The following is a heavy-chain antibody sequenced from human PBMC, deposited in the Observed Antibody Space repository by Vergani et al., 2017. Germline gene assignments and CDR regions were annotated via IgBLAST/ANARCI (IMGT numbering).Heavy chain of an antibody. Sequence: QLQLQESGPGLVKPSETLSLTCTVSVGSISSSSYYWGWIRQPPGKGLEWIGSIYYSGSTYYNPSLKSRVTISVDTSKNQFSLKLSSVTAADTAVYYCARPYSSSYYWYFDLWGRGTLVTVSS. CDR3: ARPYSSSYYWYFDL. V-gene: IGHV4-39*01. J-gene: IGHJ2*01. CDR2: IYYSGST. CDR1: VGSISSSSYY. D-gene: IGHD6-6*01.